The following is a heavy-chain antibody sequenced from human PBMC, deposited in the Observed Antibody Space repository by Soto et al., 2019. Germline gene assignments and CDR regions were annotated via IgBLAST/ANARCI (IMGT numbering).Heavy chain of an antibody. CDR1: GFTFSSYA. V-gene: IGHV3-23*01. D-gene: IGHD2-2*02. Sequence: GSLRLSCAASGFTFSSYAMSWVRQAPGKGLEWVSAISGSGGSTYYADSVKGRFTISRDNSKNTLYLQMSSLRAEDTAVYYCAKDLACSSTSCYTYIFDYWGQGTLVTVSS. CDR3: AKDLACSSTSCYTYIFDY. J-gene: IGHJ4*02. CDR2: ISGSGGST.